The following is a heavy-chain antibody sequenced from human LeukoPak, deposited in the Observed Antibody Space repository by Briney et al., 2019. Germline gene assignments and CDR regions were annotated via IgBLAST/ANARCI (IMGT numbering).Heavy chain of an antibody. CDR2: ISGSGGST. J-gene: IGHJ4*02. CDR3: ATYITMVRGVILNHFDY. D-gene: IGHD3-10*01. Sequence: GGSLRLSCAASGFTFSSYSMNWVRQAPGKGLEWVSAISGSGGSTYYADSVKGRFTISRDNSKNTLYLQMNSLRAEDTAVYYCATYITMVRGVILNHFDYWGQGTLVTVSS. V-gene: IGHV3-23*01. CDR1: GFTFSSYS.